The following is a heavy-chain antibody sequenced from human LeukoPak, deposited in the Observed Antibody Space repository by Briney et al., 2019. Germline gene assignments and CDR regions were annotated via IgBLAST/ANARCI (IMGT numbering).Heavy chain of an antibody. D-gene: IGHD1-26*01. CDR1: GDSMNNYY. Sequence: PSETLSLTCTVSGDSMNNYYWSWIRQPPGKGLEWIGYIYYSGSTNYNPSLKSRVTISVDTSKNQFSLKLSSVTAADTAVYYCVRVRSGSYVQSWGQGTLVTVSS. CDR3: VRVRSGSYVQS. J-gene: IGHJ4*02. V-gene: IGHV4-59*01. CDR2: IYYSGST.